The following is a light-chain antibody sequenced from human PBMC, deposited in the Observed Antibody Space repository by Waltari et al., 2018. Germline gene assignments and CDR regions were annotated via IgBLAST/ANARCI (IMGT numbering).Light chain of an antibody. Sequence: QSALTQPASVSGSPGQSIPISCTGTRSDVGGYNYVSWYQQHPGKAPKLMIYAVTNRPSGVSNRFSGSKSGNTASLTISGLQAEDEADYYCSSYTSSNTLGFGTGTKVTVL. V-gene: IGLV2-14*03. CDR3: SSYTSSNTLG. J-gene: IGLJ1*01. CDR1: RSDVGGYNY. CDR2: AVT.